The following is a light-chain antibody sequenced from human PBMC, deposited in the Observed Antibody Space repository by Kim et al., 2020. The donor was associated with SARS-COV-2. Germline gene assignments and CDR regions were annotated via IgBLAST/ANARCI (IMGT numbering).Light chain of an antibody. Sequence: QSVTIFFTGTSSDVGGYNYVSWYQQLPGKAPKLMIYEVTKRPSGVPDRFSGSKSGNTASLTVSGLQAEDEADYYCSSYAGSNNLYVFGTGTKVTVL. CDR3: SSYAGSNNLYV. J-gene: IGLJ1*01. CDR1: SSDVGGYNY. CDR2: EVT. V-gene: IGLV2-8*01.